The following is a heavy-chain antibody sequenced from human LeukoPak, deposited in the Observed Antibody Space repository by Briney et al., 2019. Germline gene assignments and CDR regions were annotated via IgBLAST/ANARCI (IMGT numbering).Heavy chain of an antibody. V-gene: IGHV4-30-4*08. J-gene: IGHJ1*01. Sequence: PSQTLSLTCTVSGGSISSGGYYWSWIRQHPGKGLEWIGYIYYSGSTYYNPSLKSRVTISVDTSKNQFSLKLSSMTAADTAVYYCARDPDPGNLDSGSYYPHWGQGTLVTVSS. CDR1: GGSISSGGYY. D-gene: IGHD3-10*01. CDR3: ARDPDPGNLDSGSYYPH. CDR2: IYYSGST.